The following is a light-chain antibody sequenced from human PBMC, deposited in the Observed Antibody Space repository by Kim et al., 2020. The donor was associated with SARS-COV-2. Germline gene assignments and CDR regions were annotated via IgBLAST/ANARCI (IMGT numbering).Light chain of an antibody. CDR3: NTYAGNSLWV. V-gene: IGLV2-8*01. J-gene: IGLJ3*02. CDR2: DVT. Sequence: QSGPISCTGTSSDVASYNSVSWYQQHPAKAPKLVIYDVTERPAGAPDRFSGSKSGNTASLTVSGLQSEDEADYYCNTYAGNSLWVSGGGPQLTVL. CDR1: SSDVASYNS.